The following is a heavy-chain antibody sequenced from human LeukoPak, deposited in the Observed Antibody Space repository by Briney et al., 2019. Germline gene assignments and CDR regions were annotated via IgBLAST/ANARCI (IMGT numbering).Heavy chain of an antibody. CDR1: GGSISSYY. CDR3: ARGYDSSGYYYGSFDY. V-gene: IGHV4-59*01. J-gene: IGHJ4*02. D-gene: IGHD3-22*01. Sequence: SETLSLTCTVSGGSISSYYWSWIRQPPGKALEWIGYIYYSGSTNYNPSLKSRVTISVDTSKNQFSLKLSSVTAADTAVYYCARGYDSSGYYYGSFDYWGQGTLVTVSS. CDR2: IYYSGST.